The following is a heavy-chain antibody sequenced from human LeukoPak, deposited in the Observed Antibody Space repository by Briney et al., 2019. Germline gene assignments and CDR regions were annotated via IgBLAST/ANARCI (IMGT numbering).Heavy chain of an antibody. CDR1: GYTFTSYY. CDR3: ARAGGRPTGVSAAFDY. V-gene: IGHV1-46*01. Sequence: GASVKVSCKASGYTFTSYYMHWVRHAPGQGLEWKGIINPSGGSASYAQKFQGRVTMTRDTSTSTVYMELSSLRSEDTAVYYCARAGGRPTGVSAAFDYWGQGTLVTVSS. J-gene: IGHJ4*02. D-gene: IGHD4-4*01. CDR2: INPSGGSA.